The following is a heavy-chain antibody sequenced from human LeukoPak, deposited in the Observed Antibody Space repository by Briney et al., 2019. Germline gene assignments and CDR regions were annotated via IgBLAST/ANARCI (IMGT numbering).Heavy chain of an antibody. CDR3: AREYKQNWFDP. V-gene: IGHV3-20*04. D-gene: IGHD1-14*01. CDR2: INWNGGST. J-gene: IGHJ5*02. CDR1: GFTFSSYS. Sequence: GGSLRLSCAASGFTFSSYSMNWVRQAPGKGLEWVSGINWNGGSTGYADSVKGRFTISRDNAKNSLYLQMNSLRAEDTALYYCAREYKQNWFDPWGQGTLVTVSS.